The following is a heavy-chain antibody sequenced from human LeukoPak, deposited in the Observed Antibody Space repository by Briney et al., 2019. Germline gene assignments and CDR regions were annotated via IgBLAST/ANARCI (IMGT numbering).Heavy chain of an antibody. J-gene: IGHJ5*02. CDR3: ARDRGYDFWSGSLYNWFDP. V-gene: IGHV1-46*01. CDR2: TNPSGGST. CDR1: GYTFTSYY. Sequence: GASVKVSCKASGYTFTSYYMHWVRQAPGQGLEWMGITNPSGGSTSYAQKFQGRVTMTRDTSTSTVYMELSSLRSEDTAVYYCARDRGYDFWSGSLYNWFDPWGQGTLVTVSS. D-gene: IGHD3-3*01.